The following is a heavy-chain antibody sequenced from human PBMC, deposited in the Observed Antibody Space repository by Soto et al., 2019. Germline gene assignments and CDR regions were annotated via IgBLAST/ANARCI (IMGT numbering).Heavy chain of an antibody. D-gene: IGHD3-22*01. V-gene: IGHV3-33*01. CDR1: GFTFSSYG. J-gene: IGHJ4*02. CDR3: ARDDYHDSSGYYYPFDY. Sequence: QVQLVESGGGVVQPGRSLRLSCAASGFTFSSYGMHWVRQAPGKGLEWVAVIWYDGSNKYYADSVKGRFTISRDNSKITLYLQMNSLRAEDTAVYYCARDDYHDSSGYYYPFDYWGQGTLVTVSS. CDR2: IWYDGSNK.